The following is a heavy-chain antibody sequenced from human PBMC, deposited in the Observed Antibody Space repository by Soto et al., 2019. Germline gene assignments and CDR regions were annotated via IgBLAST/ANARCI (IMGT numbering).Heavy chain of an antibody. V-gene: IGHV3-74*01. J-gene: IGHJ5*02. D-gene: IGHD1-1*01. Sequence: GGSLRLSCAASGFTFSNYFMHWVRQVPGEGLVWVSRMSGDGKTISYADSVKGRFTISRDNAKNTLYLQMNSLRAEDTAVYYCAGTYVPGIAGFDPWGQGTLVTVSS. CDR1: GFTFSNYF. CDR3: AGTYVPGIAGFDP. CDR2: MSGDGKTI.